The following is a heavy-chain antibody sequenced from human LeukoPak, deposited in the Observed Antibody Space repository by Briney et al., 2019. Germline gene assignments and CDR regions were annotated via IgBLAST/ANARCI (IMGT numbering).Heavy chain of an antibody. J-gene: IGHJ4*02. D-gene: IGHD5-12*01. CDR3: AKSRIGFSGQADH. Sequence: GGSLRLSCEASGFTFSTYPMHWVRQAPDKGLEWLSYISSSSDSINYADSVKGRFTSSRDNAKNSLYLQMNSLRADDTAVYYCAKSRIGFSGQADHWGQGALVTVSS. CDR1: GFTFSTYP. V-gene: IGHV3-48*04. CDR2: ISSSSDSI.